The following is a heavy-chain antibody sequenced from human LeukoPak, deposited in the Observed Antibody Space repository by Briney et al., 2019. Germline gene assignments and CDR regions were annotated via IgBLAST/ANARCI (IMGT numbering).Heavy chain of an antibody. D-gene: IGHD2-15*01. CDR1: GYTFTGYY. Sequence: ASVKVSCKASGYTFTGYYMHWVRQAPGQGLEWMGWINPNSGDTNYAQKFQGRVTMTRDTSISTAYMELSRLTSDDTTVYYCARSVAATPCNWFDPWGQGTLVTVSP. J-gene: IGHJ5*02. CDR3: ARSVAATPCNWFDP. CDR2: INPNSGDT. V-gene: IGHV1-2*02.